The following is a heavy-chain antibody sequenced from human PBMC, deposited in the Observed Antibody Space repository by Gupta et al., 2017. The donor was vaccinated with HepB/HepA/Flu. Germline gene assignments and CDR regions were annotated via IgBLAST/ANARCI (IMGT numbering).Heavy chain of an antibody. D-gene: IGHD3-10*01. CDR2: ITGSGDTT. CDR1: GLSISPYA. CDR3: AKDLPVRGTIVITDWYFDL. J-gene: IGHJ2*01. V-gene: IGHV3-23*01. Sequence: EVQLLESGGGLVQDGGSLTLSCAASGLSISPYAMGWVRQAPGKGLEWVSTITGSGDTTYYEDSVKGRFTISRDNFKNTVYLQMNGLRAADTATYFCAKDLPVRGTIVITDWYFDLWGRGTLVTVSS.